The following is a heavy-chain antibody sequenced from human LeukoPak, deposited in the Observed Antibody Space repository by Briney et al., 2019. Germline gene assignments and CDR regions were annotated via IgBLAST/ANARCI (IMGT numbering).Heavy chain of an antibody. CDR2: INPNSGGT. CDR3: ARELLKSSLQYYYGSGSSGY. J-gene: IGHJ4*02. V-gene: IGHV1-2*02. Sequence: GSVKVSCKASGYTFTGYDMHWVRQAPGQGLEWMGWINPNSGGTNYAQKFQGRVTMTRDTSISTAYMELSRLRSDDTAVYYCARELLKSSLQYYYGSGSSGYWGQGTLVTVSS. D-gene: IGHD3-10*01. CDR1: GYTFTGYD.